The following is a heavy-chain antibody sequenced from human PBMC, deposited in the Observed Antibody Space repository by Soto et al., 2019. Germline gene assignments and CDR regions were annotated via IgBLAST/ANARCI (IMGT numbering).Heavy chain of an antibody. CDR1: GFTFSGSA. Sequence: EVQLVESGGGLVQPGGSLKLSCAASGFTFSGSAMHWVRQASGKGLEWVGRIRSKANSYATAYAASVKGRFTISRDDSENTAYLQMNSLKTEDTAVYYCTHRAYSGSYLVDYWGQGTLVTVSS. CDR2: IRSKANSYAT. CDR3: THRAYSGSYLVDY. D-gene: IGHD1-26*01. J-gene: IGHJ4*02. V-gene: IGHV3-73*02.